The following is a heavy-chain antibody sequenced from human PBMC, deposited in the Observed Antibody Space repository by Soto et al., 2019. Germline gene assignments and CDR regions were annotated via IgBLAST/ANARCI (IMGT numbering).Heavy chain of an antibody. CDR3: ARAVGKAADGKVKGGYGVDV. CDR2: INHSGST. D-gene: IGHD6-13*01. J-gene: IGHJ6*02. V-gene: IGHV4-34*01. Sequence: ETLALSCAVYGGSFSCYYWRWIRQPPGKGLEWIGEINHSGSTNYNPSLKSRVTISVDTSKNQLSMKLSSVTAAETAVYYCARAVGKAADGKVKGGYGVDVCGQGTTVT. CDR1: GGSFSCYY.